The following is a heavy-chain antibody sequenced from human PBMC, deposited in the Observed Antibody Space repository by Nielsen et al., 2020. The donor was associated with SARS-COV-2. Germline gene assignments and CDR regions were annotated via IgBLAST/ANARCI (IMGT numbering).Heavy chain of an antibody. Sequence: GGSLRLSCVASGFTFSTYSMNWVRQAPGKGLEWVSYISSSFSTMYYADSVKGRFTISRDNAKNALYLQMNSLRAEDTAVYYCARLYSSSWCFDYWGQGTLVTVSS. J-gene: IGHJ4*02. CDR2: ISSSFSTM. D-gene: IGHD6-13*01. CDR3: ARLYSSSWCFDY. CDR1: GFTFSTYS. V-gene: IGHV3-48*01.